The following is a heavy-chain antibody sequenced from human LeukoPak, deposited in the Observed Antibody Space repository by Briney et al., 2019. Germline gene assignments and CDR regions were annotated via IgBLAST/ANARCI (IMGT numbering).Heavy chain of an antibody. J-gene: IGHJ5*02. V-gene: IGHV1-2*02. Sequence: GASVKVSCKASGYTFTGYYMHWVRQAAGQGLEWMGWINPNSGGTNYAQKFQGRVTMTRDTSISTAYMVLSRLRSDDTAVYYCARGVEYCTNGVCYANWFDPWGQGTLVTVSS. CDR3: ARGVEYCTNGVCYANWFDP. D-gene: IGHD2-8*01. CDR1: GYTFTGYY. CDR2: INPNSGGT.